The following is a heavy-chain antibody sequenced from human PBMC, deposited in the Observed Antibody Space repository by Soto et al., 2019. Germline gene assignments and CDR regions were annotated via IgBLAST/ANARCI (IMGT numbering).Heavy chain of an antibody. CDR3: ARGDSEDSRSWSLSGDY. CDR1: GFTFSSYA. J-gene: IGHJ4*02. CDR2: ISSDGSSK. D-gene: IGHD6-13*01. V-gene: IGHV3-30-3*01. Sequence: QVQLVESGGGVVQPGRSLRLSCAASGFTFSSYAMHWVRQAPGKGLDWVAVISSDGSSKSYADSVKGRFTISRDNSKSTMYLQMSSLRAEDTAVYYCARGDSEDSRSWSLSGDYWGQGTLVTVSS.